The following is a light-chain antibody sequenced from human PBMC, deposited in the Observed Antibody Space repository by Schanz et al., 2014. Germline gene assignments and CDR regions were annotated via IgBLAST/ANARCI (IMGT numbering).Light chain of an antibody. Sequence: QSALTQPASVSGSPGQSITISCTGTSSDVGGYNYVSWYQQYPGKAPKLMIYDVSNRPSGVSNRFSGSKSGNTASLTVSGLQAEDEARYYCSSYTGSNTLVVFGGGTKLTVL. J-gene: IGLJ2*01. V-gene: IGLV2-14*03. CDR2: DVS. CDR1: SSDVGGYNY. CDR3: SSYTGSNTLVV.